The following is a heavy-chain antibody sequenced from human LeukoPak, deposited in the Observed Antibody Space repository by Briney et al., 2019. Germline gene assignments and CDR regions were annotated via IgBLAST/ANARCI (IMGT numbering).Heavy chain of an antibody. Sequence: SVKVSCKASGGTFSSYAISWVRQAPGQGLEWMGGIIPIFGTANYAQKFQGRVTITADESTSTAYMELSSLRSEDTAVYYCTRDPARPYYYDSSGYSRDAFDIWGQGTMVTVSS. CDR1: GGTFSSYA. CDR3: TRDPARPYYYDSSGYSRDAFDI. V-gene: IGHV1-69*13. CDR2: IIPIFGTA. J-gene: IGHJ3*02. D-gene: IGHD3-22*01.